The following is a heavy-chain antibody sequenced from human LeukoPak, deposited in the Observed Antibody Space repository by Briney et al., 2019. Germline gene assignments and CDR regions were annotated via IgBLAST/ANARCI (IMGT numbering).Heavy chain of an antibody. V-gene: IGHV3-23*01. CDR1: GFTLRRDA. D-gene: IGHD3-10*01. CDR2: ISGSGGDT. Sequence: PGGSLRLSPAASGFTLRRDATWCGPHAPGKGVGGVASISGSGGDTHYADSVKGRFTISRDISKNTLYVQMNSLRAEDTAVYYCVKDPGRNSWDFAYWGQGSLVTVSS. J-gene: IGHJ4*02. CDR3: VKDPGRNSWDFAY.